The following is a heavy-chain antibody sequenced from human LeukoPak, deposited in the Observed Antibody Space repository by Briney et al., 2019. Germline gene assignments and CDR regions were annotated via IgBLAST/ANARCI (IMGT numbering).Heavy chain of an antibody. D-gene: IGHD6-13*01. CDR1: GGSISSSSYY. J-gene: IGHJ4*02. CDR2: IYYSGST. Sequence: SETLSLTCTVSGGSISSSSYYWGWIRQPPGKGLEWIGSIYYSGSTYYNPSLKSRVTISVDTPKTPFSLKLSSVTAADTAVYYCARTGYSSSWYVPLFDYWGQGTLVTVSS. CDR3: ARTGYSSSWYVPLFDY. V-gene: IGHV4-39*01.